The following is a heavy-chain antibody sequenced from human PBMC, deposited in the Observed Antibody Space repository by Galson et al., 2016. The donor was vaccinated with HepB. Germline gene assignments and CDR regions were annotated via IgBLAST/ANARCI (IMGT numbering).Heavy chain of an antibody. CDR2: INSDVRST. CDR1: GFSINTYW. CDR3: ASIRVGATLVGAFDI. V-gene: IGHV3-74*01. J-gene: IGHJ3*02. D-gene: IGHD1-26*01. Sequence: SLRLSCAASGFSINTYWMHWVRQAPGKGLVWVPRINSDVRSTNDAVSVKGRFTISRDNAKNTLYLQMNSLRAEDTAVYYCASIRVGATLVGAFDIWGQGTMVTVSS.